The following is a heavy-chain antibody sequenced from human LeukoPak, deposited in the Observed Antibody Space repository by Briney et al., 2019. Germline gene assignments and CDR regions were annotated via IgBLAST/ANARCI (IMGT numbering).Heavy chain of an antibody. Sequence: GGSLRLSCAASGFTVSSNYMSWVRQAPGKGLEWVSVIYSGGSTYYADSVKGRFTISRDNSKNTLYLQMNSLRAEDTAVYYCARGGHYYYDSSGYYYNPEDAFDIWGQGTMVTVSS. CDR2: IYSGGST. CDR3: ARGGHYYYDSSGYYYNPEDAFDI. D-gene: IGHD3-22*01. V-gene: IGHV3-66*01. CDR1: GFTVSSNY. J-gene: IGHJ3*02.